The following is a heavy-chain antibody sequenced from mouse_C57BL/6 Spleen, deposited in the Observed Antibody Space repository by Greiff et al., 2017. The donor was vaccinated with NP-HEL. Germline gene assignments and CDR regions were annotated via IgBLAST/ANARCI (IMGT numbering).Heavy chain of an antibody. CDR3: ARGRTAQGPYAMDY. Sequence: VQLQQSGPELVKPGASVKISCKASGYTFTDYYMNWVKQSHGKSLEWIGDINPNNGGTSYNQKFKGKATLTVDKSSSTAYMELRSLTSEDSAVYYCARGRTAQGPYAMDYWGQGTSVTVSS. V-gene: IGHV1-26*01. CDR1: GYTFTDYY. CDR2: INPNNGGT. J-gene: IGHJ4*01. D-gene: IGHD3-2*02.